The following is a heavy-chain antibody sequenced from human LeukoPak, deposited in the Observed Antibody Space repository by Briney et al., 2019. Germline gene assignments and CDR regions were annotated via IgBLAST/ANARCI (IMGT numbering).Heavy chain of an antibody. CDR3: AKRSGSVVRGVFFH. V-gene: IGHV3-23*01. D-gene: IGHD3-10*01. J-gene: IGHJ4*02. CDR2: ISGSGGST. Sequence: RGSLRPSCAASGFTFSSYAMGWVRQAPGEGLEWVSAISGSGGSTYYADSVKGRFTISRDNSKNTLYLQMNSLRAEDTAVYYCAKRSGSVVRGVFFHWGQGTLVTVSS. CDR1: GFTFSSYA.